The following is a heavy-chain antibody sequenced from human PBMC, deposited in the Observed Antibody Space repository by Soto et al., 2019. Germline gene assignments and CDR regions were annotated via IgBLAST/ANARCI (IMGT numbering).Heavy chain of an antibody. CDR1: GDTFSSYG. J-gene: IGHJ4*02. CDR3: ARAMCHFESDGSSCTTHFDH. Sequence: QVHLVQSGAEVKKPGSSVKVSCSASGDTFSSYGINWVRQAPGQGLEWLGGIIPVFAITKFAQKFQDRITVTPGNVSSTTYMDLSSLSIEETAVYYCARAMCHFESDGSSCTTHFDHWGQGTPVTVSS. V-gene: IGHV1-69*17. CDR2: IIPVFAIT. D-gene: IGHD2-21*01.